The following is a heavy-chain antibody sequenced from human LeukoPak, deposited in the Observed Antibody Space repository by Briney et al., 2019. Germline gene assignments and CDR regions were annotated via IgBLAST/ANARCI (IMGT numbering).Heavy chain of an antibody. Sequence: SETLSLTCTVSGGSLSSYYWSWISQPAGKGLEWIGRIYTSGSTNYNPSLKSRVTISVDKSKNQFSLKLSSVTAADTAVYFCARSIAVAFDYWGQGTLVTVSS. CDR2: IYTSGST. J-gene: IGHJ4*02. CDR3: ARSIAVAFDY. CDR1: GGSLSSYY. V-gene: IGHV4-4*07. D-gene: IGHD6-19*01.